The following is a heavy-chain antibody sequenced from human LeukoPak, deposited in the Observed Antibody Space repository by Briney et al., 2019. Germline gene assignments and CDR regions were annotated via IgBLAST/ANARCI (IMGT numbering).Heavy chain of an antibody. Sequence: PSETLSLTCTVSGGSISSYYWSWIRQPAGKGLEWIGRIYTSGSTNYNPSLKSRVTMSVDTFKDQFSLKLSSVTAADTAVYYCARGSQPLPATDNWFDPWGQGTLVTVSS. J-gene: IGHJ5*02. CDR1: GGSISSYY. CDR3: ARGSQPLPATDNWFDP. D-gene: IGHD2-2*01. CDR2: IYTSGST. V-gene: IGHV4-4*07.